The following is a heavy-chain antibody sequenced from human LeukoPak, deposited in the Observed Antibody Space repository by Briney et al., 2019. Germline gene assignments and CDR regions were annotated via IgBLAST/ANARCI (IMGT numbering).Heavy chain of an antibody. D-gene: IGHD2-2*01. CDR3: ARDSVVVPAAMSGPPQDV. CDR1: GYTFTGYY. Sequence: AASVKVSCKASGYTFTGYYMHWGRQAPGPGLEWMGWTNPNSGGTNYAQKFQGRVTMTRDTSISTAYMELSRLRSDDTAVYYCARDSVVVPAAMSGPPQDVWGKGTTVTVSS. V-gene: IGHV1-2*02. CDR2: TNPNSGGT. J-gene: IGHJ6*04.